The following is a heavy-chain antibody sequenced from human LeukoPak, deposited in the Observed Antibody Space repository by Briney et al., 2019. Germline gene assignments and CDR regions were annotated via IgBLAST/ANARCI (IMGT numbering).Heavy chain of an antibody. V-gene: IGHV3-48*04. CDR3: AREGIIAARPWGWFDP. CDR1: GFAFSSNG. Sequence: GGSLRLSCAASGFAFSSNGMNWVRQAPGKGLEWVSYISATGGTIYYADSVKGRFTISRDNAKNSLYLQMNSLRVEDTAVYYCAREGIIAARPWGWFDPWGQGTLVTVSS. CDR2: ISATGGTI. J-gene: IGHJ5*02. D-gene: IGHD6-6*01.